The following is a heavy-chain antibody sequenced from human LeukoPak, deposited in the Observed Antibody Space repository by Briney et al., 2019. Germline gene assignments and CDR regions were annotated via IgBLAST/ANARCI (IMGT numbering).Heavy chain of an antibody. CDR1: GGSISSSSYY. J-gene: IGHJ4*02. D-gene: IGHD6-19*01. Sequence: SETLSLTCTVSGGSISSSSYYWGWIRQPPGKGLEWIGSIYYSGSTYYNPSLKSRVTISVDTSKNQFSLKLSSVTAADTAVYYCARLPRVVVAGPFDYWGQGTLVTVSS. CDR3: ARLPRVVVAGPFDY. CDR2: IYYSGST. V-gene: IGHV4-39*01.